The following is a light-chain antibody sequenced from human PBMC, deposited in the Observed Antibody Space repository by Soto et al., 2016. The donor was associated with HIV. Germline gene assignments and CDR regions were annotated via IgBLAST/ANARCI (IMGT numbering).Light chain of an antibody. Sequence: SSELTQDPAVSVALGQTVKITCQGDSLRKYFATWYQQKPGQAPILVIYGKNKRPSGIPDRFSGSSSGNTGSLTISGAQAEDEADYYCHSRDNGGSVFGTGTKVTVL. CDR2: GKN. CDR1: SLRKYF. J-gene: IGLJ1*01. V-gene: IGLV3-19*01. CDR3: HSRDNGGSV.